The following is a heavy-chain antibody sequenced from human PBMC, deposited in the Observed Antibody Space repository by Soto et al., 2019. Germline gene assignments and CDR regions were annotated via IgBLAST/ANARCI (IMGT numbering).Heavy chain of an antibody. CDR2: ISAYNGNT. CDR3: ARGPTTSPYILWLYYFDY. Sequence: GASVKVSCKASGYTFTSYGISWVRQAPGQGLEWMGWISAYNGNTNYAQKLQGRVTMTTDTSTSTAYMELRSLRSDDTAVYYCARGPTTSPYILWLYYFDYWGQGTLVTVSS. CDR1: GYTFTSYG. V-gene: IGHV1-18*01. J-gene: IGHJ4*02. D-gene: IGHD3-9*01.